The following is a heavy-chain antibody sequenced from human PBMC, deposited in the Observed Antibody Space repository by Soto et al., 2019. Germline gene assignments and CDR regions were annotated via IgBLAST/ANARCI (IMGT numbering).Heavy chain of an antibody. Sequence: GGSLRLSCTASGFTFGDYAMSWVRQAPGKGLEWVGFIRSKAYGGTTEYAASVKGRFTISRDDSKSIAYLQMNSLKTEDTAVYYCTRDSGYSSSWLYHYYYYGMAVWGQGTTVTVSS. V-gene: IGHV3-49*04. CDR1: GFTFGDYA. J-gene: IGHJ6*02. D-gene: IGHD6-13*01. CDR3: TRDSGYSSSWLYHYYYYGMAV. CDR2: IRSKAYGGTT.